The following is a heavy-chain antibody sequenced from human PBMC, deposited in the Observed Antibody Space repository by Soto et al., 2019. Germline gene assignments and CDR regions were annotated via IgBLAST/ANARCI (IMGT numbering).Heavy chain of an antibody. Sequence: EVQLLESGGGLVQPGGSLRLSCTTSGFSFSNYAMSWVRQAPGKGLEWVSAITSRADSTYSADYVKGRFTISRDNAQSTLYLQMTGLRAEDTAVYFCAKDRASGWYSAFDYWGQGALVTVSS. J-gene: IGHJ4*02. CDR3: AKDRASGWYSAFDY. D-gene: IGHD6-19*01. CDR1: GFSFSNYA. CDR2: ITSRADST. V-gene: IGHV3-23*01.